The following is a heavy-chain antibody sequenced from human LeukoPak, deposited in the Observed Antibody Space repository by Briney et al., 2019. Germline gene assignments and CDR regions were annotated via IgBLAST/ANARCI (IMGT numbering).Heavy chain of an antibody. Sequence: PSETLSLTCTVSGGSISSYYWSWIRQPPGKGLEWIGYFYYSGSTNYNPSLKSRVTISVDTSKNQFSLKLSSVTAADTAVYYCARALPYCSSTSCPIPYYFDYWGQGTLVTVSS. J-gene: IGHJ4*02. CDR1: GGSISSYY. D-gene: IGHD2-2*01. CDR2: FYYSGST. CDR3: ARALPYCSSTSCPIPYYFDY. V-gene: IGHV4-59*01.